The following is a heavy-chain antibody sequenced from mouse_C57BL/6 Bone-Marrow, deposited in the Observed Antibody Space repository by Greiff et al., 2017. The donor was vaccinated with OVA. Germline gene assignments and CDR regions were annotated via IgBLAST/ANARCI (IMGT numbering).Heavy chain of an antibody. J-gene: IGHJ1*03. CDR1: GFNITDDY. D-gene: IGHD1-1*01. CDR2: IDPENGDT. Sequence: VQLQQSGAELVRPWASVKLSCTASGFNITDDYMHWVKQRPEQGLEWIGWIDPENGDTEYASKFQGKATITADTSSNTAYLQLSSLTSEDTAVYYCTDHYYGSSYWYFDVWGTGTTVTVSS. V-gene: IGHV14-4*01. CDR3: TDHYYGSSYWYFDV.